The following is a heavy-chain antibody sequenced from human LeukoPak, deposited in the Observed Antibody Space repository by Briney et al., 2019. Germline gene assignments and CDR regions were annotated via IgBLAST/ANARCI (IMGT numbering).Heavy chain of an antibody. V-gene: IGHV1-8*01. CDR3: ARGETATLAGVAY. Sequence: GSSVTVSCPASGYSFTSYDINWVRQATGQGLEWMGWMNPNSGNTGYAQKFQGRVTMTRNTSISTAYMELSSLRSEDTAVYYCARGETATLAGVAYWGQGTLVTVFS. D-gene: IGHD2-21*02. J-gene: IGHJ4*02. CDR1: GYSFTSYD. CDR2: MNPNSGNT.